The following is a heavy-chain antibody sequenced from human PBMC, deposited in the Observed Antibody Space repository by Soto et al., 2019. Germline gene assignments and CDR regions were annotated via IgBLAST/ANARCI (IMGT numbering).Heavy chain of an antibody. Sequence: ASGKVSCKVSGYTFTELSIRWVRQAPGQGLEWMGGFEPEGGATIYAQKFQGRVTMTAAPTTDTAYMELSSLRSGDTAENYCARLSMAAGGNYYYYVGKDVWGQGAKGTLP. CDR2: FEPEGGAT. V-gene: IGHV1-24*01. D-gene: IGHD3-10*01. CDR3: ARLSMAAGGNYYYYVGKDV. CDR1: GYTFTELS. J-gene: IGHJ6*02.